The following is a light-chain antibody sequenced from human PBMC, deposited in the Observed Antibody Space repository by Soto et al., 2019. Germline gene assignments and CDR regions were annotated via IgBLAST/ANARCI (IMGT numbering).Light chain of an antibody. CDR1: SSKIGTNS. J-gene: IGLJ1*01. CDR3: ASWDDSLNAHD. V-gene: IGLV1-44*01. Sequence: QSVLTQPPSASGTPGQRVTISCSGSSSKIGTNSVSWYQQLPGTAPKLLIYNNNRRPSGVPERFFGSKSGTSASLVISGLQSEDEADYYCASWDDSLNAHDFGTGTKVTV. CDR2: NNN.